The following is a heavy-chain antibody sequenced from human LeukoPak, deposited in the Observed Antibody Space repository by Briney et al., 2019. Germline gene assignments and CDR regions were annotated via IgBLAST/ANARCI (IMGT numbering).Heavy chain of an antibody. Sequence: TSETLSLTCTVSGGSISSYYWSWIRQPPGKGLEWVGYIYYSGSTNYNPSLKSRVTISVDTSKNQFSLKLSSVTAADTAVYYCARGPSWHSTTDYWGQGTLVTVSS. J-gene: IGHJ4*02. V-gene: IGHV4-59*12. CDR2: IYYSGST. CDR1: GGSISSYY. CDR3: ARGPSWHSTTDY. D-gene: IGHD2-2*01.